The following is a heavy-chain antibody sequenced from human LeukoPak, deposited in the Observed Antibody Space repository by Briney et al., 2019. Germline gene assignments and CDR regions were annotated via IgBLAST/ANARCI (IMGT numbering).Heavy chain of an antibody. CDR1: GYTFTGYY. V-gene: IGHV1-2*06. CDR2: INPNSGGT. D-gene: IGHD3-10*01. J-gene: IGHJ4*02. Sequence: ASVKVSCKASGYTFTGYYMHWVRQAPGQGLEWMGRINPNSGGTNYAQKFQGRVTMTRDTSISTAYTELSRLRSDDTAVYYCARVDLLWFGELSYYFDYWGQGTLVTVSS. CDR3: ARVDLLWFGELSYYFDY.